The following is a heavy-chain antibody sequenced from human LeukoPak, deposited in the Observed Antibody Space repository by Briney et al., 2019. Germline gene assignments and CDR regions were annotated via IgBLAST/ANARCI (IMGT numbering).Heavy chain of an antibody. Sequence: SETLSLTCTVSGGSISSSSYYWGWIRQPPGKGLEWIGSIYYSGSTYYNPSLKSRVTISVDTSKNQFSLKLSSVTAADTAVYYCARVYIGSSWYQGDAFDIWGQGTMVTVSS. CDR1: GGSISSSSYY. V-gene: IGHV4-39*01. D-gene: IGHD6-13*01. J-gene: IGHJ3*02. CDR2: IYYSGST. CDR3: ARVYIGSSWYQGDAFDI.